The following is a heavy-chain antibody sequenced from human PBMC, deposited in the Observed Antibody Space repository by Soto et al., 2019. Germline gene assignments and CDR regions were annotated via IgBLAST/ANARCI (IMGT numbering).Heavy chain of an antibody. CDR2: ISPNDRST. J-gene: IGHJ6*02. D-gene: IGHD6-25*01. V-gene: IGHV1-46*01. CDR1: GFTFTNYF. Sequence: QVQLVQSGAEVKKPGASVKVSCKASGFTFTNYFFHWVRQAPRQGLRWMGIISPNDRSTNYVQGLKGRVTMTSDTSTSTVYMELSSLRSEDTAVYYCARGDGRGSSGFYYYYGMDVWGHGTTVTVSS. CDR3: ARGDGRGSSGFYYYYGMDV.